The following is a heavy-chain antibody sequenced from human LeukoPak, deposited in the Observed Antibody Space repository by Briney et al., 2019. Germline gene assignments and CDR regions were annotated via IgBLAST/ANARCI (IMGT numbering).Heavy chain of an antibody. CDR2: INSDGSST. D-gene: IGHD6-25*01. Sequence: GSLRLSCAASGFTFSSYWMHWVRQAPGEGLVWVSRINSDGSSTTYADSVKGRFTISRDNAKNTLYLQMNSLRAEDTAVYYCARDDISAVADAFDIWGRGTMGTVSS. CDR3: ARDDISAVADAFDI. CDR1: GFTFSSYW. V-gene: IGHV3-74*01. J-gene: IGHJ3*02.